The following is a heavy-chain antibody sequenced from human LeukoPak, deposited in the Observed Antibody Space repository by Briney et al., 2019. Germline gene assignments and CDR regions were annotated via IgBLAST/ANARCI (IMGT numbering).Heavy chain of an antibody. J-gene: IGHJ4*02. D-gene: IGHD3-9*01. CDR3: AKAAYIYDIYNYFDY. V-gene: IGHV3-30*02. CDR2: IRFDGSNK. Sequence: GGSLRLSCAASGFTFSTYGMHWVRQAPGKGLEWVAFIRFDGSNKYYADSMKGRFTISRDNSKNTLYLQMNSLRPEDTAVYYCAKAAYIYDIYNYFDYWGQGTLVTVSS. CDR1: GFTFSTYG.